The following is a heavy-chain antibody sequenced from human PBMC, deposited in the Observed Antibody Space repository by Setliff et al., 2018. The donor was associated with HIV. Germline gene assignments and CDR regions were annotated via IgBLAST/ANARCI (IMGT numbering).Heavy chain of an antibody. CDR2: INHSGST. CDR1: GGSLSDYY. CDR3: ARGRGTLPGMSGGNWFHP. J-gene: IGHJ5*02. Sequence: SETLSLTCAVSGGSLSDYYWSWIRQPPGKGLEWIGEINHSGSTNYNPSLKSRVTISVDTSKNQFSLKLSSVTAADTAVYYCARGRGTLPGMSGGNWFHPWGPGTLVTVSS. V-gene: IGHV4-34*01. D-gene: IGHD3-3*01.